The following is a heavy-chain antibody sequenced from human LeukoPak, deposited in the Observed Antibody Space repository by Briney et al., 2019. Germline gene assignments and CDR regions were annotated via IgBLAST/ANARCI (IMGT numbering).Heavy chain of an antibody. CDR1: GGSFSGYY. D-gene: IGHD3-22*01. CDR2: ISGSGGST. J-gene: IGHJ4*02. CDR3: AKVPTKYYYDSSPD. Sequence: ETLSLTCAVYGGSFSGYYWSWVRQAPGKGLEWVSAISGSGGSTYYADSVKGRFTISRDNSKNTLYLQMNSLRAEDTAVYYCAKVPTKYYYDSSPDWGQGTLVTVSS. V-gene: IGHV3-23*01.